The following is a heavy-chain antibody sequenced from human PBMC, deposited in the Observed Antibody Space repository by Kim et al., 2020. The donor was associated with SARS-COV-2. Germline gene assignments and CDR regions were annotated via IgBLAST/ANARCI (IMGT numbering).Heavy chain of an antibody. J-gene: IGHJ4*02. CDR3: TTDRDFDWLKKYYFDY. Sequence: GGSLRLSCAASGFTFSNAWMSWVRQAPGKGLEWVGRIKSKTDGGTTDYAAPVKGRFTISRDDSKNTLYLQMNSLKTEDTAVYYCTTDRDFDWLKKYYFDYWGQGTLVTVSS. CDR2: IKSKTDGGTT. D-gene: IGHD3-9*01. V-gene: IGHV3-15*01. CDR1: GFTFSNAW.